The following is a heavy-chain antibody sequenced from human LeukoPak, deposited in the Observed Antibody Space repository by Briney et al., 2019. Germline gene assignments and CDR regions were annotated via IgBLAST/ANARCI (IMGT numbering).Heavy chain of an antibody. CDR2: ISSRGTAM. Sequence: GGTLRLSCAVSGFTFSDYSMSWVRQAPGKGLEWISYISSRGTAMYYADSVQGRFSISRDNAKKSLYLQMNSLRAEDTAVYYYARSELVGYSGYDLDYWGQGTLVTVSS. CDR1: GFTFSDYS. D-gene: IGHD5-12*01. CDR3: ARSELVGYSGYDLDY. V-gene: IGHV3-11*01. J-gene: IGHJ4*02.